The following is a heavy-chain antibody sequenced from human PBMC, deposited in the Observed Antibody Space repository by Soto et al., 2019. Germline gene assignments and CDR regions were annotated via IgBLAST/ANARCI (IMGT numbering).Heavy chain of an antibody. CDR2: IYATGTT. V-gene: IGHV4-4*07. CDR1: GASISGFY. CDR3: VRDGTKTLRDWFDP. Sequence: SETLSLTCTVSGASISGFYWSWIRKSAGKGLEWIGRIYATGTTDYNPSLKSRVMMSVDTSKKQFSLKLRSVIAADTAVYYCVRDGTKTLRDWFDPWGQGISVTVS. D-gene: IGHD1-1*01. J-gene: IGHJ5*02.